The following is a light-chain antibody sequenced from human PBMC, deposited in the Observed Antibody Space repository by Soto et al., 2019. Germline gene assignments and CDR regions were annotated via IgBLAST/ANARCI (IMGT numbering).Light chain of an antibody. CDR3: SSYAGANRV. V-gene: IGLV2-8*01. J-gene: IGLJ1*01. CDR1: SSDVGANNY. CDR2: EVT. Sequence: QSALTQPPSASGSPGQSVTISCTGTSSDVGANNYVSWNQQHPGKAPKLMIYEVTKRPSGVPDRFSGSKSGNTASLTVCGLQAEDEADYYCSSYAGANRVFGTGTKVTVL.